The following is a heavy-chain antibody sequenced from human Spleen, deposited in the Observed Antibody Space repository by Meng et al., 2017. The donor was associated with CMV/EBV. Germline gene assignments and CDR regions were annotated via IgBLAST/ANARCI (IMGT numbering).Heavy chain of an antibody. CDR2: ISYDGSNK. CDR1: GFTFNGYN. D-gene: IGHD3-3*01. J-gene: IGHJ6*02. V-gene: IGHV3-30-3*01. CDR3: ARDLYDFWSGYPQLNYYYYGMDV. Sequence: GESLKISCAASGFTFNGYNMNWVRQAPGKGLEWVAVISYDGSNKYYADSVKGRFTISRDNSKNTLYLQMNSLRAEDTAVYYCARDLYDFWSGYPQLNYYYYGMDVWGQGTTVTVSS.